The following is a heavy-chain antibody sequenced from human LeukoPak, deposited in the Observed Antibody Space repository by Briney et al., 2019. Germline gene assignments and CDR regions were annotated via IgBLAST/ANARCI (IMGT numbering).Heavy chain of an antibody. CDR1: GFTFSNHA. Sequence: PGGSLRLSCAASGFTFSNHAMNWVRQAPGKGLEWVSGITDSGGSTFYADSVKGRFTISRDNSKNTLYLQMDSLRAEDTAVYYCARVTSGSSYRPFDYWGQGTLVTVSS. CDR3: ARVTSGSSYRPFDY. V-gene: IGHV3-23*01. J-gene: IGHJ4*02. D-gene: IGHD3-10*01. CDR2: ITDSGGST.